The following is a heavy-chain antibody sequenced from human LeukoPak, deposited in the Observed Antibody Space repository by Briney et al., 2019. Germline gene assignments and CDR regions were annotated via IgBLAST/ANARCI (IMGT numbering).Heavy chain of an antibody. CDR3: ATARIMITFGGAAPRQDNDY. V-gene: IGHV1-69-2*01. D-gene: IGHD3-16*01. Sequence: ASVKVSCKVSGYTFTDYYMQLVQQAPGKGLEWMGLVDPEDGETIYAEKFQGRVTITADTSTDTAYMELSSLRSEETAVYYCATARIMITFGGAAPRQDNDYWGQGTLVNVSS. J-gene: IGHJ4*02. CDR1: GYTFTDYY. CDR2: VDPEDGET.